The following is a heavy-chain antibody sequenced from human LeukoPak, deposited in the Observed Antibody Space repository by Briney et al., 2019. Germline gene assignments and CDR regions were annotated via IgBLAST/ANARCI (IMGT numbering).Heavy chain of an antibody. V-gene: IGHV3-48*01. D-gene: IGHD2-15*01. CDR1: GFTFGDHI. Sequence: PGGSLRLSCAASGFTFGDHIMNWVRQLPGKRLEWVAYVSGSGSTVYYADSVKGRFTVSRDNSKNTLYLQMDSLRAEDTAVYYCVRYCNGGSCYRAAFDVWGPGTMVTVSS. CDR2: VSGSGSTV. CDR3: VRYCNGGSCYRAAFDV. J-gene: IGHJ3*01.